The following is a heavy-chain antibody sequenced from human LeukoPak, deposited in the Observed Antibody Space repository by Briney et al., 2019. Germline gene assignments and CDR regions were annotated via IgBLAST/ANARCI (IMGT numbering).Heavy chain of an antibody. CDR3: ATGGVHYYDSSADY. J-gene: IGHJ4*02. V-gene: IGHV3-7*01. CDR2: TMQERSEK. D-gene: IGHD3-22*01. Sequence: GGSLRLSCAASEFTFSRYWMSWVRQAPGKGLKWVADTMQERSEKYCVDSVKGRLTISRDNAKNSLYLQMDSLRGEDTAVYYCATGGVHYYDSSADYWGQGTLVTVSS. CDR1: EFTFSRYW.